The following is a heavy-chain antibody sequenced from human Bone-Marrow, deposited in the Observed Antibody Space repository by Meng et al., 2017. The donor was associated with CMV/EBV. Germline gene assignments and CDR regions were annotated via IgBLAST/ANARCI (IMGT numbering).Heavy chain of an antibody. CDR1: GFTFSSYS. CDR3: TTGLGGPQLDY. V-gene: IGHV3-15*01. J-gene: IGHJ4*02. D-gene: IGHD6-19*01. CDR2: IKSKTDGGTT. Sequence: GESLKISCAASGFTFSSYSMNWVRRAPGKGLEWVGRIKSKTDGGTTDYAAPVKGRFTISRDDSKNTLYLQMNSLKTEDTAVYYCTTGLGGPQLDYWGQGTLVTVSS.